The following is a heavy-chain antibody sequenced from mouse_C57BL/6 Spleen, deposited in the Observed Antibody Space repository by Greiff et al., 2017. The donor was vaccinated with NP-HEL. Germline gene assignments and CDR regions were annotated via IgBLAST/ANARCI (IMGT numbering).Heavy chain of an antibody. J-gene: IGHJ1*03. V-gene: IGHV5-17*01. Sequence: EVQVVESGGGLVKPGGFLKLSCAASGFTFSDYGMHWVRQAPEKGLEWVAYISSGSSTIYYADTVKGRFTISRDNAKNTLFLQMTSLRSEDTAMYYCATGYFDVWGTGTTVTVSS. CDR1: GFTFSDYG. CDR3: ATGYFDV. CDR2: ISSGSSTI.